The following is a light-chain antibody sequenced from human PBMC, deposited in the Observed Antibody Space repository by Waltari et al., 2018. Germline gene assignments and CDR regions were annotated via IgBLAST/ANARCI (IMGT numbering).Light chain of an antibody. J-gene: IGKJ1*01. CDR3: QNHERLPAT. CDR2: AAS. Sequence: LTQSPGTLSVSPGERATLSCRASQNIGTYLVWYQQKPGQPPRLLMYAASRRATGVPDRFSGSGSGTDFSLTISRLEPEDFAVYYCQNHERLPATFGQGTRVEIK. CDR1: QNIGTY. V-gene: IGKV3-20*01.